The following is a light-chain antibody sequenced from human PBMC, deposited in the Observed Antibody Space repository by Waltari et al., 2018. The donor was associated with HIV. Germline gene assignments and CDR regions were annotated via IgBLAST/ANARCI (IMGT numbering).Light chain of an antibody. CDR2: AAS. Sequence: IQMTQSPSSLSASVGDSVTITCPASQSISSYLNWYQQKPGKAPKLLIYAASSLQSGVPSRFSGSGSGTDFTLTISSLQPEDFATYYCQQSYSTPPTFGGGTKVEIK. V-gene: IGKV1-39*01. CDR1: QSISSY. CDR3: QQSYSTPPT. J-gene: IGKJ4*01.